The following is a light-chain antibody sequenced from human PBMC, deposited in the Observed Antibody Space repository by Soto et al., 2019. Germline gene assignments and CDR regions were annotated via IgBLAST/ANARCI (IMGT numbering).Light chain of an antibody. CDR2: GAS. V-gene: IGKV3-20*01. J-gene: IGKJ1*01. CDR3: QQYGSSPWT. CDR1: QSVSSSY. Sequence: ILLTQSPGTLSLSPGERAPLSCRASQSVSSSYLAWYQQKPGQAPRLLIYGASSRATGIPDRFSGSGSGTDFTLTISRLEPEDFAVYYCQQYGSSPWTFGQGTKVDIK.